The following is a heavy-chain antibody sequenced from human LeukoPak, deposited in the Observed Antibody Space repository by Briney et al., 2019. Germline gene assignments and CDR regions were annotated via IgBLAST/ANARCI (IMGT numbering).Heavy chain of an antibody. CDR3: ARDQYRAKYLDQ. CDR2: IIPSLGIP. Sequence: SVKVSCKAPGDTFSSYALTWVRQAPGQGVEWMGRIIPSLGIPNYAEKFEGRVTITADKSPSTAYIELSSLKSEDKAVYFCARDQYRAKYLDQWGQGTLVTVSS. J-gene: IGHJ4*02. D-gene: IGHD2-2*02. CDR1: GDTFSSYA. V-gene: IGHV1-69*04.